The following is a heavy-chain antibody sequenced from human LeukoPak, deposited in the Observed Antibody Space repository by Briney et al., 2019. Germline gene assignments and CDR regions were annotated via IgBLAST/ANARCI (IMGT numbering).Heavy chain of an antibody. CDR3: AGGSGNSWFDP. V-gene: IGHV3-7*04. J-gene: IGHJ5*02. CDR2: IKQDGKET. Sequence: GGSLRLFCAASGFTFSRHWMSWVRQAPGKGLEWVANIKQDGKETYYVDSVKGRFTISRDNAKNSLYLQMDSLRAEDTALYYCAGGSGNSWFDPWGQGTLVTVSS. D-gene: IGHD3-3*01. CDR1: GFTFSRHW.